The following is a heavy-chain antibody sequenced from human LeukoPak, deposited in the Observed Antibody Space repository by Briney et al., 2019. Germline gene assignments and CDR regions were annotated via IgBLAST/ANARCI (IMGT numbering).Heavy chain of an antibody. CDR3: ARDRDYYYMDV. Sequence: PSETLSLTCTVSGGSISSGDYYWSWIRQPPGKGLEWIGYIYYSGSTYYNPSLKSRVTISVDTSKNQFSLKLSSVTAADTAVYYCARDRDYYYMDVWGKGTTVTVSS. J-gene: IGHJ6*03. V-gene: IGHV4-30-4*08. D-gene: IGHD3-10*01. CDR1: GGSISSGDYY. CDR2: IYYSGST.